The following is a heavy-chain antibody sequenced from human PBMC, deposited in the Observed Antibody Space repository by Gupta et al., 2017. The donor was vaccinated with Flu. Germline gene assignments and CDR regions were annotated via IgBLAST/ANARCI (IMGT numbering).Heavy chain of an antibody. D-gene: IGHD2-15*01. CDR2: IIPVCGPT. CDR3: ARKGGGHCSGGTCYSFDY. J-gene: IGHJ4*02. Sequence: QVQLVQSGAEVKKPGSSVKVSCKASGVTFSSYAINWVRQAPGQGLEWMGGIIPVCGPTNYAQKFQGRVTITADESTSTAYMELSSLRSEDTAGYYCARKGGGHCSGGTCYSFDYWGQGTLVTVSS. CDR1: GVTFSSYA. V-gene: IGHV1-69*01.